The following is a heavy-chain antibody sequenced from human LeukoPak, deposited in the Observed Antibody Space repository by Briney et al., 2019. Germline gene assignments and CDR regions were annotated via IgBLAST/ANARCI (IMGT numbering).Heavy chain of an antibody. CDR2: ISHSGTT. Sequence: SETLSLTCTVSGYPISSGYYWGWIRQPPGKGLEWIGSISHSGTTYYNPSLKSRLTISLDTSRNHFSLKLSALTAADTAVYFCSRELAGTTIHYWGQGTLVTVSS. J-gene: IGHJ4*02. CDR1: GYPISSGYY. CDR3: SRELAGTTIHY. V-gene: IGHV4-38-2*02. D-gene: IGHD1-7*01.